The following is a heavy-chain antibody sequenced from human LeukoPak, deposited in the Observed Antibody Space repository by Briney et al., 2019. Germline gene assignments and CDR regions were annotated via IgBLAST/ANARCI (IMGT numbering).Heavy chain of an antibody. Sequence: GGSLRLSCAASGFTFSSYAMSWVRQAPGKGLEWVSAISGSGGSTYYADSVKGRFTISRDNSKNTLYLQMNSLRAEDTAVYYCAKEKQWLVLISDAFDIWGQGTMLTVSS. D-gene: IGHD6-19*01. CDR2: ISGSGGST. V-gene: IGHV3-23*01. J-gene: IGHJ3*02. CDR3: AKEKQWLVLISDAFDI. CDR1: GFTFSSYA.